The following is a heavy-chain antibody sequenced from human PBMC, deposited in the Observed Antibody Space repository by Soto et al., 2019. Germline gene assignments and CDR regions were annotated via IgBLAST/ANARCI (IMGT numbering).Heavy chain of an antibody. D-gene: IGHD2-21*01. CDR3: EHRVRFQGMDV. CDR2: IDGNDDK. J-gene: IGHJ6*02. CDR1: GFSLSTNEVG. Sequence: QITLKESGPTLVQATQTLTLTCTFSGFSLSTNEVGVGWIRQPPGKALQWLALIDGNDDKWYSPSPKSSLTVTQDTSKNQVVLTMTNMDPVDTATCYCEHRVRFQGMDVWGQGTTVTVSS. V-gene: IGHV2-5*01.